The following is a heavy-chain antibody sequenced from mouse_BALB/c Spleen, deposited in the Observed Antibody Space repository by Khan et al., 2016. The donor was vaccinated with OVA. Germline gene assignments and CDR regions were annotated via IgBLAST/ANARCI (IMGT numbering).Heavy chain of an antibody. J-gene: IGHJ2*01. CDR3: ARVYGSDFDY. D-gene: IGHD1-1*01. Sequence: EVQLQQSGPELVKPGASVKISCKASGYSFTGYFMNWVMQSHGKILEWIGRINPHFGETFYNPKFQDKATLTVDESSSTAHMELRSLASEDSAVYYCARVYGSDFDYWGQGTALTVSS. CDR2: INPHFGET. V-gene: IGHV1-20*02. CDR1: GYSFTGYF.